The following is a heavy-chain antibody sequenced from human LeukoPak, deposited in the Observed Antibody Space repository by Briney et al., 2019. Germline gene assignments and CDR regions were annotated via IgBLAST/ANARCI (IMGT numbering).Heavy chain of an antibody. Sequence: SETLSLTCTVSGGSISSGSYFWSWIRQPAGKGLEWIGRIYTSGSTNYSPSLKSRVTISVDTSRNQFSLNLTSVPAADTAMYYCAREQWAYRSYYASSGYHDYWGQGTLVTVSS. V-gene: IGHV4-61*02. CDR2: IYTSGST. D-gene: IGHD3-22*01. CDR1: GGSISSGSYF. CDR3: AREQWAYRSYYASSGYHDY. J-gene: IGHJ4*02.